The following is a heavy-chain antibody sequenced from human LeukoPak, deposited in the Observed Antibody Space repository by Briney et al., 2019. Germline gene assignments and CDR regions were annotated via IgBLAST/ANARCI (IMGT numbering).Heavy chain of an antibody. D-gene: IGHD3-3*01. CDR2: INHSGST. V-gene: IGHV4-34*01. CDR1: GGSFSGYY. J-gene: IGHJ4*02. Sequence: SETLSLTCAVYGGSFSGYYWSWIHQPPGKGLEWIGEINHSGSTNYNPSLKSRVTISVDTSKNQFSLKLSSVTAADTVVYYCARGPAYYDFWSGCYSFDYWGQGTLVTVSS. CDR3: ARGPAYYDFWSGCYSFDY.